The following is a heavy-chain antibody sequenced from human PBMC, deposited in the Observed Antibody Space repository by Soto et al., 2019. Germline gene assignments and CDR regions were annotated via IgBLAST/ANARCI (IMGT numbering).Heavy chain of an antibody. V-gene: IGHV3-23*01. CDR2: ISGSGGST. CDR3: AKDRASVCSGGHCPSMDV. Sequence: PGGSLRLSCAASGFTFRSYAMSWVRQAPGKGLEWVSTISGSGGSTYYADSVKGRFTVSRDNSKNTLYLQMNSLRAEDTAVYYCAKDRASVCSGGHCPSMDVWGQGTTVTVSS. D-gene: IGHD2-15*01. CDR1: GFTFRSYA. J-gene: IGHJ6*02.